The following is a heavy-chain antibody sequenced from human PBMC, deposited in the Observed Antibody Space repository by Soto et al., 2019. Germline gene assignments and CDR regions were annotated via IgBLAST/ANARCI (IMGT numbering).Heavy chain of an antibody. D-gene: IGHD3-22*01. J-gene: IGHJ4*02. CDR1: GYTFSSYG. Sequence: ASVKVSCKTSGYTFSSYGISWVRQAPGQGLEWMGWIGTYNGNTNYAQRLQGRVTMTTDTATSTAYMELRSLSSDDTAVYYCASSLRGVDYYDSSGYYSLGRTIDYWGQG. CDR2: IGTYNGNT. V-gene: IGHV1-18*01. CDR3: ASSLRGVDYYDSSGYYSLGRTIDY.